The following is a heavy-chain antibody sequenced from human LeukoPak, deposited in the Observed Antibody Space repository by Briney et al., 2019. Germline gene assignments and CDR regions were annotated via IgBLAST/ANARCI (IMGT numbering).Heavy chain of an antibody. V-gene: IGHV3-48*01. J-gene: IGHJ4*02. Sequence: GGSLRLSCAASGFIFSGYWMSWIRQAPGKGLEWVSYISTRSSAIYYADSVKGRFTISRDNAKNSLYVQMNSLRVEDTAVYYCATDFTYWGQGTLVTVSS. CDR2: ISTRSSAI. D-gene: IGHD3/OR15-3a*01. CDR1: GFIFSGYW. CDR3: ATDFTY.